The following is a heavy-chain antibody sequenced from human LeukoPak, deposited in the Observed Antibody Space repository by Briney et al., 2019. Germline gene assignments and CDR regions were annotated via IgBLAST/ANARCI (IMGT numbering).Heavy chain of an antibody. V-gene: IGHV1-18*01. Sequence: ASVKVSCKASGYTFTSYGISWVRQAPGQGLEWMGWISANDGNTDYPQKLQGRVTMTTDTSTSAAYMELRSLRSDDTAVYYCARCDSSGYYAQFDYWGQGTLVTVSS. J-gene: IGHJ4*02. CDR1: GYTFTSYG. CDR3: ARCDSSGYYAQFDY. CDR2: ISANDGNT. D-gene: IGHD3-22*01.